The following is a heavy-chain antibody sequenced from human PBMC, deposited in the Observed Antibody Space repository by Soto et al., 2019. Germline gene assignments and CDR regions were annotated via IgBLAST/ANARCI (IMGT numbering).Heavy chain of an antibody. V-gene: IGHV4-59*01. J-gene: IGHJ3*02. CDR3: ARASDFWSGYYELYAFDI. CDR2: IYYSGST. CDR1: GGSISSYY. Sequence: SETLSLTCTVSGGSISSYYWSWIRQPPGKGLEWIGYIYYSGSTNYNPSLKSRVTISVDTSKNQFSLKLSSVTAADTAVYYCARASDFWSGYYELYAFDIWGQGTMVTVSS. D-gene: IGHD3-3*01.